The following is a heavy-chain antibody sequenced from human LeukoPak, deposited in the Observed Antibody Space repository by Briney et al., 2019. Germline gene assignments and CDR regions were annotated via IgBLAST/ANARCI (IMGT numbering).Heavy chain of an antibody. CDR1: GFDFSTYT. CDR2: ISSSSSYI. J-gene: IGHJ4*02. D-gene: IGHD2-2*01. CDR3: TRDPGRCTSTSCYPDY. Sequence: GGSLRLSCAASGFDFSTYTMNWVRQAPGKGLEWVSSISSSSSYIYCADSVKGRFTISRDNAKNSMYLQMNSLRAEDTAVYYCTRDPGRCTSTSCYPDYWGQGTLVTVSS. V-gene: IGHV3-21*01.